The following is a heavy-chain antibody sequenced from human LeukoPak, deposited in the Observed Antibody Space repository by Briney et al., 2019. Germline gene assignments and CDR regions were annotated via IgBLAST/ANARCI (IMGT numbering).Heavy chain of an antibody. CDR3: ARARGYSYGYYFDY. J-gene: IGHJ4*02. D-gene: IGHD5-18*01. V-gene: IGHV4-34*01. Sequence: SETLSLTCAVSGGSFSGYYWSWIRQPPGKGLEWIGEINHSGSTNYNPSLKSRVTISVDTSKNQFSLKLSSVTAADTAVYYCARARGYSYGYYFDYWGQGTLVTVSS. CDR1: GGSFSGYY. CDR2: INHSGST.